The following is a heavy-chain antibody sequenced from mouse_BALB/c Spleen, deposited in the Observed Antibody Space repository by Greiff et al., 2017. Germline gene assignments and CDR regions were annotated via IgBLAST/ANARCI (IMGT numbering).Heavy chain of an antibody. CDR3: ARHYYGY. CDR2: ISNGGGST. D-gene: IGHD1-2*01. CDR1: GFTFSSYT. J-gene: IGHJ3*01. V-gene: IGHV5-12-2*01. Sequence: DVKLVESGGGLVQPGGSLKLSCAASGFTFSSYTMSWVRQTPEKRLEWVAYISNGGGSTYYPDTVKGRFTISRDNAKNTLYLQMSSLKSEDTAMYYCARHYYGYWGQGTLVTVSA.